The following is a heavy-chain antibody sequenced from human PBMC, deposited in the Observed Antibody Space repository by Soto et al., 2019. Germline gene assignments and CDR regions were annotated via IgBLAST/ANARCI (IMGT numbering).Heavy chain of an antibody. J-gene: IGHJ4*02. Sequence: SETLSLTFPVYCGSFSGYYWSWIRQPPGKGLEWIGEINHSGSTNYNPSLKSRVTISVDTSKNQFSLKLSSVTAADTAVYYCAGGLGKLRYFDWLPLPDYWGQGTLVTVSS. CDR1: CGSFSGYY. D-gene: IGHD3-9*01. CDR2: INHSGST. CDR3: AGGLGKLRYFDWLPLPDY. V-gene: IGHV4-34*01.